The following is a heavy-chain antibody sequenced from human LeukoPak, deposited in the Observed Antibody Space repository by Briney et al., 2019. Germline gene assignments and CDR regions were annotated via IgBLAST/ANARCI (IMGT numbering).Heavy chain of an antibody. CDR2: IYYSGST. J-gene: IGHJ4*02. CDR1: GGSISSYY. V-gene: IGHV4-59*01. D-gene: IGHD2-15*01. Sequence: PSETLSLTCTVSGGSISSYYWSWIRQPPGKGLEWIGYIYYSGSTNYNPSLKSRVTISVDTSKNQLSLKLSSVTAADTAVYYCARSPEAATDFDYWGQGTLVTVSS. CDR3: ARSPEAATDFDY.